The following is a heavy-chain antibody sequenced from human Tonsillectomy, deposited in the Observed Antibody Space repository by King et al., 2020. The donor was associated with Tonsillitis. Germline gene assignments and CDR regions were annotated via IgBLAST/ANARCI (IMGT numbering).Heavy chain of an antibody. Sequence: TLKESGPTLVKPPQTLTLTCTFSGFSLSTSGVGVGWIRQPPGKALEWLALIYWDDDKRYSPSLKSRLTITKDTSKDQVVLTMTNMDPVDTATYYCAPRDFYCSGTSCYTHFDYWGQGTLVTVSS. D-gene: IGHD2-2*01. CDR1: GFSLSTSGVG. J-gene: IGHJ4*01. V-gene: IGHV2-5*02. CDR3: APRDFYCSGTSCYTHFDY. CDR2: IYWDDDK.